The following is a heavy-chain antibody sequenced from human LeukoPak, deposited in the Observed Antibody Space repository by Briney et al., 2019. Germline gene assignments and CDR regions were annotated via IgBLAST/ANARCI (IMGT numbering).Heavy chain of an antibody. CDR2: IYSGGST. D-gene: IGHD2-15*01. CDR1: GFTVSSNY. V-gene: IGHV3-53*01. Sequence: GGSLRLSCAASGFTVSSNYMSWVRQAPGKGLEWVSVIYSGGSTYYADSVKGRFTISRDNSKNTLYLQMNSLRAEDTAVYYCARARMDYYYGMDVWGRGTTVTVSS. J-gene: IGHJ6*02. CDR3: ARARMDYYYGMDV.